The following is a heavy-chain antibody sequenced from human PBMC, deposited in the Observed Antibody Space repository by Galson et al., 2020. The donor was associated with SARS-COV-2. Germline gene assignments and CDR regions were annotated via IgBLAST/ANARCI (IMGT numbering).Heavy chain of an antibody. CDR2: IYPGDSYT. Sequence: GESLKISCKASGYSFTTYWIGWVRQLPGKGLEWAGIIYPGDSYTTYSPSFQGQVTISADKSISTAYLQWRSLKASDTGMYYCARHKLYSSAWYHGMDVWGQGTTVTVSS. CDR3: ARHKLYSSAWYHGMDV. V-gene: IGHV5-51*01. CDR1: GYSFTTYW. D-gene: IGHD6-19*01. J-gene: IGHJ6*02.